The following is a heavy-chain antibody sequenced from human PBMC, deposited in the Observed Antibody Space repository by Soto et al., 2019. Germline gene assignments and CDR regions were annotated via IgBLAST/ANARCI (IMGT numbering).Heavy chain of an antibody. V-gene: IGHV4-34*01. CDR3: ARGTVTPRSYYYYYGMDV. Sequence: QVQLQQWGAGRLKPSETLSLTCAFYGGSFSGYYWSWIRQPPGKGLAWIGEINHSGSTNYNPSLKRRVTISVDTSKNQFSLKLSSVTAADTAVYYCARGTVTPRSYYYYYGMDVWSQGTTVTVS. CDR2: INHSGST. D-gene: IGHD4-4*01. CDR1: GGSFSGYY. J-gene: IGHJ6*02.